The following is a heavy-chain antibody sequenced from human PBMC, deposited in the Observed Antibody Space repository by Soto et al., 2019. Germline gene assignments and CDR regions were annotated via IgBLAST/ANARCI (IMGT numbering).Heavy chain of an antibody. V-gene: IGHV4-30-2*02. J-gene: IGHJ6*02. CDR2: IYHSGST. CDR1: GGSISSGGYS. Sequence: SETLSLTCAVSGGSISSGGYSWSWIRQPPGKGLEWIGYIYHSGSTYYNPSLKSRVTISVDRSKNQFSLKLSSVTAADTAVYYCATDEIQLERRPSYGMDVWGQGTTVTVSS. CDR3: ATDEIQLERRPSYGMDV. D-gene: IGHD1-1*01.